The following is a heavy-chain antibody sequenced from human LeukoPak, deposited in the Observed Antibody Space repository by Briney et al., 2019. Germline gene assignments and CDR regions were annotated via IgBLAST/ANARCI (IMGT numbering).Heavy chain of an antibody. CDR3: ARDGIAARSWENYYYMDV. CDR2: IIPIFGTA. D-gene: IGHD6-6*01. Sequence: ASVKVSCKASGGTFSSYAISWVRQAPGQGLEWMGGIIPIFGTANYAQKFQGRVTITTDESTSTAYMELSSLRSEDTAVYYCARDGIAARSWENYYYMDVWGKGTTVTVSS. J-gene: IGHJ6*03. V-gene: IGHV1-69*05. CDR1: GGTFSSYA.